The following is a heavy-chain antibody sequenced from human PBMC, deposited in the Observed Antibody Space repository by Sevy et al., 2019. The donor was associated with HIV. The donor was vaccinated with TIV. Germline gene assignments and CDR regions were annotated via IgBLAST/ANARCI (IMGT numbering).Heavy chain of an antibody. Sequence: ASVKVSCKASGYTFNNYYIHWVRQAPGQGLEWMGVINPSGGSTSYPQKFQGRVTMTRDTSTSTVYMELSSLRYEDRAVYYCARGGSSGWTYFVYWSQGTLVTVSS. J-gene: IGHJ4*02. D-gene: IGHD6-19*01. V-gene: IGHV1-46*02. CDR1: GYTFNNYY. CDR2: INPSGGST. CDR3: ARGGSSGWTYFVY.